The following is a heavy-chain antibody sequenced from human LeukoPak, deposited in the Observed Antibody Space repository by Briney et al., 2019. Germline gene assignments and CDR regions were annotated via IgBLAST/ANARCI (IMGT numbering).Heavy chain of an antibody. J-gene: IGHJ4*02. CDR3: ARTAVAGTEVDY. Sequence: GGSLRLSCAASGFTFSSYAMHWVRQAPGKGLEWVAVISYDGSSKYYADSVKGRLTISRDNSKNTLYLQMNSLRAEDTAVYYCARTAVAGTEVDYWGQGTLVTVSS. CDR2: ISYDGSSK. V-gene: IGHV3-30-3*01. CDR1: GFTFSSYA. D-gene: IGHD6-19*01.